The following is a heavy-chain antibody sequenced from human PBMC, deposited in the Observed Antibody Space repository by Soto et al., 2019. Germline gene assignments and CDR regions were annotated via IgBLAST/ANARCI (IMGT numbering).Heavy chain of an antibody. V-gene: IGHV1-18*01. Sequence: QVQLVQSGAEVKKPGASVKVSCKASGYTFTSYGISWVRQAPGQGLEWMGWISAYNGNTNYAQKLQGRVTMTTDTSTSTAYMELRSLRSGDTAVYYCACMGWGSYYIFNAEYFQHWGQGTLVTVSS. CDR3: ACMGWGSYYIFNAEYFQH. J-gene: IGHJ1*01. CDR2: ISAYNGNT. CDR1: GYTFTSYG. D-gene: IGHD3-10*01.